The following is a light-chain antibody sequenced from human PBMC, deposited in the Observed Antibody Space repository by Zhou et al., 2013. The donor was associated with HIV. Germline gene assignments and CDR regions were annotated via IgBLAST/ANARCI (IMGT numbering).Light chain of an antibody. J-gene: IGKJ2*01. V-gene: IGKV3D-15*01. CDR3: QQYDTWPS. CDR1: QSVSSY. CDR2: DAS. Sequence: EIVMTQSPATLSVSPGERATLSCRASQSVSSYLAWYQQKPGQAPRLLIYDASNRATGIPARFSGSGSGTDFTLTISSLQSEDFALYYCQQYDTWPSFGQGTKLQIK.